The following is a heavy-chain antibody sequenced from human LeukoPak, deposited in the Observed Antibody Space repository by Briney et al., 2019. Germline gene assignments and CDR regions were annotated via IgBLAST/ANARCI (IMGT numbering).Heavy chain of an antibody. J-gene: IGHJ3*02. D-gene: IGHD3-10*01. Sequence: GGSLRLSCAASVFTFSSYAMNWVRQAPGKGLEWVSGISANGGSTYYADSVKGRFTISRDNSKNTLYLQMNSPRAEDTAVYYCTKATIYYDWGNYYNDVFDIGAKGKRATV. V-gene: IGHV3-23*01. CDR2: ISANGGST. CDR1: VFTFSSYA. CDR3: TKATIYYDWGNYYNDVFDI.